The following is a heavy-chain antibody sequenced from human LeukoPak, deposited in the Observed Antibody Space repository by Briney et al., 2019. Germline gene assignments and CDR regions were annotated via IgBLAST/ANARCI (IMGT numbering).Heavy chain of an antibody. D-gene: IGHD6-25*01. J-gene: IGHJ4*02. CDR3: AREWQRFDY. CDR2: ISSSSNYI. V-gene: IGHV3-21*01. CDR1: GFTFSSHS. Sequence: GGSLRLSCAASGFTFSSHSMTWVRQAPGKGLEWVSSISSSSNYIYYADSVKGRFTISRDNSKNTLYLQMNSLRAEDTAVYYCAREWQRFDYWGQGTLVTVSS.